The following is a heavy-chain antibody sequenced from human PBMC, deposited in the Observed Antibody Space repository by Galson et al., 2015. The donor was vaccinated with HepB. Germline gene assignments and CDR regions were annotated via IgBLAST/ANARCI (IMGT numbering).Heavy chain of an antibody. CDR3: ARTKRDWGNPYWFDP. J-gene: IGHJ5*02. CDR2: ISAYNGNT. V-gene: IGHV1-18*01. CDR1: GYTFTSYG. D-gene: IGHD7-27*01. Sequence: SVKVSCKASGYTFTSYGISWVRQAPGQGLEWMGWISAYNGNTNYAQKLQGRVTMTTDTSTSTAYMELRSLRSDDTAVYYCARTKRDWGNPYWFDPWGQGTLVTVSS.